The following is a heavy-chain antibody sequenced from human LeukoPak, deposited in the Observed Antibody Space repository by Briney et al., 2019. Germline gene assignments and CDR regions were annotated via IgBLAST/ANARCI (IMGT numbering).Heavy chain of an antibody. CDR1: GFTFITYG. Sequence: GGSLRLSCAASGFTFITYGMHWVRQAPGKGLVWVSRINPDGSSTSYADSVKGRFTISRYNAKNKLYLQINSLRVEHRDVYYCVREDIGGWYWLDPWGQGTQVTVS. V-gene: IGHV3-74*01. J-gene: IGHJ5*02. CDR3: VREDIGGWYWLDP. D-gene: IGHD6-19*01. CDR2: INPDGSST.